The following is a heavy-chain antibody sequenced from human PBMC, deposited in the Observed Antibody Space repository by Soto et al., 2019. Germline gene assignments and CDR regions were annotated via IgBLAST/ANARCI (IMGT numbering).Heavy chain of an antibody. D-gene: IGHD6-13*01. J-gene: IGHJ4*02. CDR1: GYTFTSYA. V-gene: IGHV1-3*01. CDR3: ARDLPGIAAAGTPCDY. CDR2: INAGNGNT. Sequence: ASVKVSCKASGYTFTSYAMHWVRQAPGQRLEWMGWINAGNGNTKYSQKFQGRVTITRDTSASTAYMELSSLRSEDTAVYYCARDLPGIAAAGTPCDYWGQGTLVTVSS.